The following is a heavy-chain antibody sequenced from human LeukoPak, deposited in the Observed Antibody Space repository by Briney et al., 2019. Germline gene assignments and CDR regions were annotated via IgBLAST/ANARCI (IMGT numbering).Heavy chain of an antibody. CDR2: IYYGGST. CDR3: ARVLRRQWLDSYYYYYYMDV. CDR1: GGSISSYY. Sequence: SETLSLTCTVSGGSISSYYWSWIRQPPGKGLEWIGYIYYGGSTNYNPSLKSRVTISVDTSKNQFSLKLSPVTAADTAVYYCARVLRRQWLDSYYYYYYMDVWGKGTTVTISS. D-gene: IGHD6-19*01. J-gene: IGHJ6*03. V-gene: IGHV4-59*01.